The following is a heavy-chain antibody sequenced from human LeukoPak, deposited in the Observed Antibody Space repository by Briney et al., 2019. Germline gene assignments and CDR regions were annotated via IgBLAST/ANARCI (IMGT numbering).Heavy chain of an antibody. Sequence: GGSLRLSCAASGFTFSSYEMNWVRQAPGKGLEWVSYISSSGSTIYYADSVKGRFTISRDNAKNSLYLQVNSLRAEDTAVYYCARPTIAAAGNFEYWGQGTLVTVSS. CDR1: GFTFSSYE. CDR2: ISSSGSTI. D-gene: IGHD6-13*01. J-gene: IGHJ4*02. CDR3: ARPTIAAAGNFEY. V-gene: IGHV3-48*03.